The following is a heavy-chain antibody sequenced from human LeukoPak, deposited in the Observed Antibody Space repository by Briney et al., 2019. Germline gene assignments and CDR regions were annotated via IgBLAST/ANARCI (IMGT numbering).Heavy chain of an antibody. D-gene: IGHD4-17*01. J-gene: IGHJ5*02. V-gene: IGHV4-39*07. CDR1: GGSISSSSYY. CDR2: IYYSGST. Sequence: PSETLSLTCTVSGGSISSSSYYWGWIRQPPGKGLEWIGSIYYSGSTYYNPSLKSRVTISVDTSKNQFSLKLSSVTAADTAVYYCARVRGNDYGDRWFDPWGQGTLVTVSS. CDR3: ARVRGNDYGDRWFDP.